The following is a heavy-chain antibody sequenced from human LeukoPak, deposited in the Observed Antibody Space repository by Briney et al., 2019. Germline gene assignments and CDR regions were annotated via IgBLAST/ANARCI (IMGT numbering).Heavy chain of an antibody. CDR3: ARDHYGSGSYKAYFDY. J-gene: IGHJ4*01. Sequence: PSETLSLTCTVSDASVTTYSWSWLRQPAGKGLEWIGRVYSSGATKYNPSLKSRVTISADTSKNQFSLKLTSVTAADTAVYYCARDHYGSGSYKAYFDYWGHGIQVTVSS. CDR2: VYSSGAT. D-gene: IGHD3-10*01. CDR1: DASVTTYS. V-gene: IGHV4-4*07.